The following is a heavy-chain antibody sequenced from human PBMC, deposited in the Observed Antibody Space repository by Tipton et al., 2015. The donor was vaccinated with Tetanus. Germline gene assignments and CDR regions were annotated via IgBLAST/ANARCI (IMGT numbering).Heavy chain of an antibody. V-gene: IGHV4-31*03. CDR1: GDSISRGGYF. J-gene: IGHJ5*02. CDR2: IYYSGDT. CDR3: ARDQGGGRVVRLNWLDP. D-gene: IGHD6-6*01. Sequence: TLSLTCTVSGDSISRGGYFLNWIPQRPGKGPEGIGDIYYSGDTCYNPSLQSRVSMSVDTSKNQFSLNLTSVTAADPAVYYCARDQGGGRVVRLNWLDPWGQGTLVTVSS.